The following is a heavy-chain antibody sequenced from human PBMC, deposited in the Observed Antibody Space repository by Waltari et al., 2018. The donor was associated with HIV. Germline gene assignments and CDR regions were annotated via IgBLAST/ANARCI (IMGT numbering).Heavy chain of an antibody. CDR2: IYSGGST. V-gene: IGHV3-53*02. CDR1: GFTVSSNY. Sequence: EVQLVETGGGLIQPGGSLSLSCAASGFTVSSNYMSWVRQPPGKGLECVSVIYSGGSTYYADSVKGRFTISRVNSKNTLYLQMNSLRAEDTAVYYCARDPASSGYWGQGTLVTVSS. CDR3: ARDPASSGY. D-gene: IGHD3-22*01. J-gene: IGHJ4*02.